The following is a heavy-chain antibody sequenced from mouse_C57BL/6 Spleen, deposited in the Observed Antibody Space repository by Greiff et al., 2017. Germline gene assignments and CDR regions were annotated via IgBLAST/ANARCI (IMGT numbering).Heavy chain of an antibody. V-gene: IGHV6-3*01. CDR2: IRLKSDNYAT. CDR1: GFTFSNYW. J-gene: IGHJ3*01. CDR3: TEDSNPFAY. Sequence: EVQLVESGGGLVQPGGSMKLSCVASGFTFSNYWMNWVRQSPEKGLEWVAQIRLKSDNYATHDAESVKGRFTISRDDSKRSVYLQMNNLRAEDTGIYYCTEDSNPFAYWGQGTLVTVSA. D-gene: IGHD2-5*01.